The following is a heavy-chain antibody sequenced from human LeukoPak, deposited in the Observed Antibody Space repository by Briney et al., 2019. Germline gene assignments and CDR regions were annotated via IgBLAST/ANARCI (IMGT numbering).Heavy chain of an antibody. CDR2: IYYSGST. Sequence: SETLSLTCTVSGGSVSSGSYYWSWIRQPPGKGLEWIGYIYYSGSTYYNPSLKSRVTISVDTSKNQFSLKLSSVTAADTAVYYCARESSRRQAFDPWGQGTLVTVSS. V-gene: IGHV4-61*01. CDR3: ARESSRRQAFDP. D-gene: IGHD6-13*01. CDR1: GGSVSSGSYY. J-gene: IGHJ5*02.